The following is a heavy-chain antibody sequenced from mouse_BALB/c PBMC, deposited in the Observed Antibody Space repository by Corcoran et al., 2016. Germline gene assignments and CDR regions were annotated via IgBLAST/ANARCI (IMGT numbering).Heavy chain of an antibody. D-gene: IGHD2-3*01. CDR3: AGDYDGYWYFDV. V-gene: IGHV12-3*02. J-gene: IGHJ1*01. CDR1: GFPITSGYY. Sequence: QMQLQESGPGLVKPSQSLFLAYSITGFPITSGYYWIWIRQSPGKPLEWMGYITHSGETFYNPSLQSPISITRETSKNQFFLQLNSVTTEDTAMYYCAGDYDGYWYFDVWGAGTTVTVSS. CDR2: ITHSGET.